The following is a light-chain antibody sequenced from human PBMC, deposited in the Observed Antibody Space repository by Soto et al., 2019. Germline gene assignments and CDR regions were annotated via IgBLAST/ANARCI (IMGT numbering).Light chain of an antibody. CDR3: QQYNTWPPIT. CDR2: GAS. CDR1: QSVRSN. J-gene: IGKJ5*01. V-gene: IGKV3-15*01. Sequence: EIVMTQSPATLSVSPGERATLSCKASQSVRSNLAWYQQKPGQAPRLLIYGASTRATGIPARFSGTGSGTEFTLTNSSLQSEDFAVYYCQQYNTWPPITFGQGTRLEIK.